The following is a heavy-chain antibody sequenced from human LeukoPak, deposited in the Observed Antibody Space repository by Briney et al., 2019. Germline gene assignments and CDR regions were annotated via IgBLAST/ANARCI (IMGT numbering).Heavy chain of an antibody. CDR1: GGTFSSYA. CDR2: IIPIFGTA. J-gene: IGHJ6*03. Sequence: EASVKVSCKASGGTFSSYAISWVRQAPGQGLEWMRGIIPIFGTANYAQKFQGRVTITADESTSTAYMELSSLRSEDTAVYYCASSYDFWSGYLSYIPQRYYYYYYMDVWGKGTTVTVSS. V-gene: IGHV1-69*13. D-gene: IGHD3-3*01. CDR3: ASSYDFWSGYLSYIPQRYYYYYYMDV.